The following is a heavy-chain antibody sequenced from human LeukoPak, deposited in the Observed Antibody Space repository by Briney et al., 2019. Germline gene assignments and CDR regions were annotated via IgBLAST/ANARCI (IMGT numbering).Heavy chain of an antibody. CDR2: ISWNSGSI. CDR1: GFTFDDYA. J-gene: IGHJ4*02. D-gene: IGHD1-26*01. V-gene: IGHV3-9*03. CDR3: AKSVGATTAPFDY. Sequence: GRSPRLSCAASGFTFDDYAMHWVRQAPGKGLEWVSGISWNSGSIGYADSVKGRFTISRDNAKNSLYLQMNSLRAEDMALYYCAKSVGATTAPFDYWGQGTLVTVSS.